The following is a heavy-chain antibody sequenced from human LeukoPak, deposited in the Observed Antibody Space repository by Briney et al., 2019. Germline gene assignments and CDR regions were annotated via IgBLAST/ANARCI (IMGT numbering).Heavy chain of an antibody. V-gene: IGHV3-21*01. CDR2: ISSSSSDI. J-gene: IGHJ6*03. CDR1: GFTSSSYS. Sequence: GGSLRPSCGASGFTSSSYSMNWVRQAAGKGLEWVSSISSSSSDIYYAGSVKGRFTISRDNAKNSLYLQMNSLRAEDTAVYYCARERDSSGWPYYYYYMDVWGKGTTVTISS. CDR3: ARERDSSGWPYYYYYMDV. D-gene: IGHD6-19*01.